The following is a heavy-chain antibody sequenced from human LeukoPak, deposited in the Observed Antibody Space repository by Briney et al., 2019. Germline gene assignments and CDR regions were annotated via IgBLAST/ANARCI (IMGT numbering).Heavy chain of an antibody. CDR1: GFTFSSYT. D-gene: IGHD2-2*02. V-gene: IGHV3-23*01. J-gene: IGHJ6*04. CDR2: ISGNGGGT. Sequence: QSGGSLRLSCAASGFTFSSYTMNWVRQAPGKGLEWVSGISGNGGGTYYADSVKGRFTISRDNSKNTLYLQMNSLRAEDTGVYYCAKDVYTLIGMDVWGKGTTVTISS. CDR3: AKDVYTLIGMDV.